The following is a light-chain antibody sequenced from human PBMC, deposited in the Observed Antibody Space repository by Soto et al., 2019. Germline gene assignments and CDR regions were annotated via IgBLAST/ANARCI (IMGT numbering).Light chain of an antibody. CDR3: QQFNSYPIT. V-gene: IGKV1-13*02. CDR1: HDISND. Sequence: AVQMTQSPSSLSASVVDRFTITFLASHDISNDLGLYQQKPGKAPKLLIYEASSLESGVPSRFSGSGSGTEFTLTISGLQPDDFATYYCQQFNSYPITFGQGTRLEIK. J-gene: IGKJ5*01. CDR2: EAS.